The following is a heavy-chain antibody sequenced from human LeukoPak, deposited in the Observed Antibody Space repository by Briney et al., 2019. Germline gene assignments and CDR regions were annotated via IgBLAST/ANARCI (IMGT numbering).Heavy chain of an antibody. CDR3: ARLAVAYFDY. CDR1: GFTVSSSY. Sequence: PGGSLRLSCAVSGFTVSSSYLSWVRQAPGKGLEWVSVINSGGTTYYADPVKGRFIISRDNSKNTLYLQMNSLRAEDTAVDYCARLAVAYFDYWGQGTLVTVSS. J-gene: IGHJ4*02. V-gene: IGHV3-66*04. CDR2: INSGGTT. D-gene: IGHD6-19*01.